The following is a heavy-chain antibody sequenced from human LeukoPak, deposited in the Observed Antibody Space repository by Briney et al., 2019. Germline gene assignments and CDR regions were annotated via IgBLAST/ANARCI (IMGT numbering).Heavy chain of an antibody. CDR1: GYTFTDYY. D-gene: IGHD4/OR15-4a*01. J-gene: IGHJ4*02. CDR2: INPNSGGT. CDR3: ARAANPQDCFDC. Sequence: ASVKVSCKASGYTFTDYYMHWVRQAPGQGLEWMGWINPNSGGTNYAQKFQGRVTMTRDTSISTAHMELSRLTSDDTAVYYCARAANPQDCFDCWGQSNLVTVSS. V-gene: IGHV1-2*02.